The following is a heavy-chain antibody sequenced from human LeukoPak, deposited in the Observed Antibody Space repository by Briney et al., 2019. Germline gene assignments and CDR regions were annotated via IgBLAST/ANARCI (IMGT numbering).Heavy chain of an antibody. Sequence: PSETLSLTCTVSGGSISNYYWSWIRQPPGKGLEWIGYIYYSGSTNYNPSLKSRVIMSVDTSKNQFSLNLSFVTAADTAVYYCARHRDGYHFDYWGQGTLVTVSS. CDR1: GGSISNYY. D-gene: IGHD5-24*01. J-gene: IGHJ4*02. V-gene: IGHV4-59*08. CDR2: IYYSGST. CDR3: ARHRDGYHFDY.